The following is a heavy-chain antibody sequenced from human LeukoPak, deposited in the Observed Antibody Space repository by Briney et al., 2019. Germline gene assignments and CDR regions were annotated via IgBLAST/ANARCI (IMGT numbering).Heavy chain of an antibody. CDR1: GASVSSASY. Sequence: PSETLSLTCTVSGASVSSASYGSWIRQPPGKGEEGIAHIYNGVNTNYNPSPKSRVNISVDTSKTQFSLRLSSVTAADTAGYYCARSRAFNSGAFDPWGEGSLVTVSS. CDR3: ARSRAFNSGAFDP. V-gene: IGHV4-61*01. D-gene: IGHD1-26*01. J-gene: IGHJ5*02. CDR2: IYNGVNT.